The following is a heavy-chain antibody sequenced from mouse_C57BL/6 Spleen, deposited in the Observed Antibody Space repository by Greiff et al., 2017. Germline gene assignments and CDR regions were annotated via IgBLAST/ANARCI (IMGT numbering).Heavy chain of an antibody. CDR2: IYPRSGNT. Sequence: VQLQESGAELARPGASVKLSCKASGYTFTSYGISWVKQGTGQGLEWIGDIYPRSGNTYYNEKFKGKATLTADRSSSTAYMELRSLTSEDYAVYFCAKKAGWLQYHLDYWGKGTTLTVSS. J-gene: IGHJ2*01. CDR3: AKKAGWLQYHLDY. V-gene: IGHV1-81*01. D-gene: IGHD2-3*01. CDR1: GYTFTSYG.